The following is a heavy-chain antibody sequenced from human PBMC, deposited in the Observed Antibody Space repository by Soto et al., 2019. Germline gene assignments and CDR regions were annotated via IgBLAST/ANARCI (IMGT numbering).Heavy chain of an antibody. V-gene: IGHV4-59*01. D-gene: IGHD6-19*01. CDR3: SRGHYSSGWPIDH. CDR1: GDSFSDYY. J-gene: IGHJ4*02. Sequence: QVQLQESGPGLVKPSETLTLTCTVSGDSFSDYYWNWIRQVPGKGLEWIGFVFHSATTSYNPSLKTRVAISDDPSKKQFSLRLTSVTAADTAIYYCSRGHYSSGWPIDHWGQGILVTVSS. CDR2: VFHSATT.